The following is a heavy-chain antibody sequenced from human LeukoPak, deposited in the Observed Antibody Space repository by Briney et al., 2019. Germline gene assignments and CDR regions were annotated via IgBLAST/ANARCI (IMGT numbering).Heavy chain of an antibody. Sequence: GGSLRLSCAASGFTFSSYAMSWVRQAPGKGLEWVSAISGSGGSTYYADSVKGRFTISRDNSKNTLYLQMNSLRAEDTAVYYCAKDLRPFLYGDYVHDAFDIWGQGTMVTVSS. CDR3: AKDLRPFLYGDYVHDAFDI. D-gene: IGHD4-17*01. J-gene: IGHJ3*02. V-gene: IGHV3-23*01. CDR2: ISGSGGST. CDR1: GFTFSSYA.